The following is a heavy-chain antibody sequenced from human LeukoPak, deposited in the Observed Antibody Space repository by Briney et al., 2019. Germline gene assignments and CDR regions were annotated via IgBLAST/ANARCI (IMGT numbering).Heavy chain of an antibody. D-gene: IGHD4-11*01. CDR3: ARDLRTYSSRMNWFDP. Sequence: SETLFLTCTVSGGSISSYYWSWIRQPPGKGLEWIGYIYYSGSTNYNPSLKSRVTISVDTSKNQFSLKLSSVTAADTAVYYCARDLRTYSSRMNWFDPWGQGTLVTVSS. CDR2: IYYSGST. CDR1: GGSISSYY. J-gene: IGHJ5*02. V-gene: IGHV4-59*01.